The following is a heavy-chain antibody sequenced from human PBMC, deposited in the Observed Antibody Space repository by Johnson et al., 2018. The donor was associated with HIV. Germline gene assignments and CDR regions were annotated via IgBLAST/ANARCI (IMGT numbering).Heavy chain of an antibody. Sequence: QMLLVESGGGLVQAGGSLRLSCAASGFIFNDYYMRWIRQAPGKGLELLSYISTSGGTLYYADSVKDRFTIFRDNAKSSLYLQMNSLRVEDTAIYYCGRRMVVGYHALDFWGQGTVVSVPS. D-gene: IGHD2-21*01. CDR3: GRRMVVGYHALDF. V-gene: IGHV3-11*04. J-gene: IGHJ3*01. CDR1: GFIFNDYY. CDR2: ISTSGGTL.